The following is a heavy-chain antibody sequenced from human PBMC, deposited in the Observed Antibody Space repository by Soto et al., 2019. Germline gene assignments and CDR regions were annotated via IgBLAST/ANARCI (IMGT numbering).Heavy chain of an antibody. CDR1: GVSLNSRGVG. V-gene: IGHV2-5*02. CDR3: INRVAVDETGMGFAF. Sequence: QITLRESGPALVKPTQTLTLTSTFSGVSLNSRGVGVGWVRRPPGKAPEWLAIVYWDDDKRYRPSLRSRLSRGKDTPSRQVGLTLTNPDTVDTDTYYCINRVAVDETGMGFAFWGPGSVVTVS. D-gene: IGHD2-15*01. J-gene: IGHJ4*02. CDR2: VYWDDDK.